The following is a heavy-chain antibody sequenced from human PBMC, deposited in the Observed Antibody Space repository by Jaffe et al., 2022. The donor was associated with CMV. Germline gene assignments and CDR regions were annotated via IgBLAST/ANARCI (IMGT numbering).Heavy chain of an antibody. CDR1: GFTFSNAW. CDR2: IKTKTDGGTT. D-gene: IGHD2-15*01. CDR3: ITDPGNVGYCRGGSCYSTRDGSNYYYYYMDV. V-gene: IGHV3-15*01. J-gene: IGHJ6*03. Sequence: EVQLVESGGGLVKPGGSLRLSCAASGFTFSNAWMSWVRQAPGKGLEWVGRIKTKTDGGTTDYAAPVKRRFTISRDDSKNTLYLQMNSLKTEDTAVYYCITDPGNVGYCRGGSCYSTRDGSNYYYYYMDVWGKGTTVTVSS.